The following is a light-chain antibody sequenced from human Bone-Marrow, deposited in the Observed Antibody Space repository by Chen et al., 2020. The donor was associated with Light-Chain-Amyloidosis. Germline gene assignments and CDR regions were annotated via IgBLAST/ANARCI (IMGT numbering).Light chain of an antibody. CDR2: DAS. V-gene: IGKV3-11*01. CDR1: QSVTNY. CDR3: QQRSNWPIT. J-gene: IGKJ5*01. Sequence: EIVLTQSPATLSLSPGERGTLSCRASQSVTNYLAWYQQKPGQAPRLLIYDASNRATGIPARFSGSGSGTGFTLTISRLEPEDFAVYYCQQRSNWPITFGQGTRLEIK.